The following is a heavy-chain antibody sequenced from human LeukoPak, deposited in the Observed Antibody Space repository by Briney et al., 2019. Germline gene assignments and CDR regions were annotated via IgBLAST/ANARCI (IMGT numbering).Heavy chain of an antibody. CDR3: ARYSSSDGY. CDR1: GGSFSGYY. J-gene: IGHJ4*02. Sequence: ASETLSLTCAVYGGSFSGYYWSWIRQPPGKGLEWIGEINHSGSTNYNPSLKSRVTISVDTSKNQFSLKLSSVTAADTAVYYCARYSSSDGYWGQGTLVTVSS. CDR2: INHSGST. V-gene: IGHV4-34*01. D-gene: IGHD6-6*01.